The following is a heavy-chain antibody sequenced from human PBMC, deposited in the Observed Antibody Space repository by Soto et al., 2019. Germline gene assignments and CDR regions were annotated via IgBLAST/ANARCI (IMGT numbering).Heavy chain of an antibody. Sequence: QVQLQESGPGLVKPSQTLSLTCTVSGGSISSGGYYWSWIRQHPGKGLEWIGYIYYSGSTYYNPSLKSRVTISVDTSKNQFSLKLSSVTAADTAVYYCAREATYYYDSSGYTIDNAFDIWGQGTMVTVSS. CDR3: AREATYYYDSSGYTIDNAFDI. D-gene: IGHD3-22*01. V-gene: IGHV4-31*03. CDR1: GGSISSGGYY. J-gene: IGHJ3*02. CDR2: IYYSGST.